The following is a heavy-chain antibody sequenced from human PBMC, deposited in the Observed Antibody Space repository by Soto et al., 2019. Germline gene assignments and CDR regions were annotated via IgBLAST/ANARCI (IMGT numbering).Heavy chain of an antibody. CDR1: GFTFSSHA. CDR3: ANLIAATGTVY. V-gene: IGHV3-23*01. D-gene: IGHD6-13*01. CDR2: VSDSGVYT. J-gene: IGHJ4*02. Sequence: EVQLLESGGGLVQPGGSLRLSCAASGFTFSSHAMGGVRQAPGEGLEWVSSVSDSGVYTYYADSVKGRFTISRDNSKNTLYLQMNSLRAEDTAVYHCANLIAATGTVYWGQGTLVTVSS.